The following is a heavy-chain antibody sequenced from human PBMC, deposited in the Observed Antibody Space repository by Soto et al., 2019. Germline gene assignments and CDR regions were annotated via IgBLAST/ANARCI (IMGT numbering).Heavy chain of an antibody. CDR1: GGSFSGYY. CDR3: ARRVLRYGDYRY. CDR2: INHSGST. J-gene: IGHJ4*02. V-gene: IGHV4-34*01. Sequence: SETLSLTCAVFGGSFSGYYWSWIRQPPGKGLEWIGEINHSGSTNYNPSLKSRVTISVDTSKNQFSLKLSSVTAADTAVYYCARRVLRYGDYRYWGQGTLVTVSS. D-gene: IGHD4-17*01.